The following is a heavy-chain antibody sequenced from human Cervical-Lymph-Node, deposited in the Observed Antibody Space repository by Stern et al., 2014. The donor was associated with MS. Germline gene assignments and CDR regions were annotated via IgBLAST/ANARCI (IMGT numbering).Heavy chain of an antibody. CDR2: INPSGAT. CDR1: EYTHNNYL. V-gene: IGHV1-46*02. Sequence: DQLVESGSEVKKPGASVKVSCKASEYTHNNYLIHWVRQAPGQRPDWMGVINPSGATNYAQKVQDRVNMTTDASTSTFYMELSRPRSEDTAVYYCAVRYCSGGRCYSVPDVWGQGTTVIVSS. D-gene: IGHD2-15*01. J-gene: IGHJ6*02. CDR3: AVRYCSGGRCYSVPDV.